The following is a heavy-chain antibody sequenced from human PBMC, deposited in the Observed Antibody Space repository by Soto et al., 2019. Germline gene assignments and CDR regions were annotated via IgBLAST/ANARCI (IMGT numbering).Heavy chain of an antibody. CDR2: IYPGDSDT. D-gene: IGHD1-1*01. Sequence: GESLKISCKGSGYRFTNYWIGWVRQMPGKGLEWMGIIYPGDSDTRYSPSFQGQVTISADKSINTAYLQWSSLKASDTAMYYCARAFHRHWNDEIMVNWFDPWGQGTLVTVSS. V-gene: IGHV5-51*01. CDR1: GYRFTNYW. J-gene: IGHJ5*02. CDR3: ARAFHRHWNDEIMVNWFDP.